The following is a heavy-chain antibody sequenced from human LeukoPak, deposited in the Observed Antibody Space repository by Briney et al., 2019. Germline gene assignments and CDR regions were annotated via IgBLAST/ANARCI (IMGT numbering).Heavy chain of an antibody. CDR3: ARESYYDSSGYSHDAFDI. V-gene: IGHV4-39*07. CDR2: IYSSGST. CDR1: GASISGSGYY. J-gene: IGHJ3*02. D-gene: IGHD3-22*01. Sequence: SETLSLTCTVSGASISGSGYYWGWIRQPPGKGLEWIGSIYSSGSTYYNASLQSRVTISIETSKNQISLRLNSVTAADTAVYYCARESYYDSSGYSHDAFDIWGQGTMVTVSS.